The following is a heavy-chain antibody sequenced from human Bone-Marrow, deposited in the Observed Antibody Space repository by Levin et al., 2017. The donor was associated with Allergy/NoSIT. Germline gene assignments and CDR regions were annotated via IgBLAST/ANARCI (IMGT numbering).Heavy chain of an antibody. J-gene: IGHJ6*02. CDR1: GDSIVTEGYS. D-gene: IGHD3-22*01. CDR2: MYLSGIS. V-gene: IGHV4-30-2*01. CDR3: ARGRQWYDSVGIVGSGMDV. Sequence: KPSETLSLTCAVSGDSIVTEGYSWSWIRQPPGKGLQFIGFMYLSGISDYNPSLKSRVTISLDRSKNQFSLKLTSVTAADTAVYYCARGRQWYDSVGIVGSGMDVWGRGTTVIVSS.